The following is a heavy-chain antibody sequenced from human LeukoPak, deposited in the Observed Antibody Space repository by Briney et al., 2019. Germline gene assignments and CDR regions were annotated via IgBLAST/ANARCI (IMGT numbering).Heavy chain of an antibody. J-gene: IGHJ6*02. V-gene: IGHV4-59*08. Sequence: PSETLSLTCTVSGGSIGTYYWSWIRQPPGKGLEWIGYIYYSGSTNYNPSLKSRVTISVDTSKNQFSLKLSSVTAADTALYYCARHSGATYDMDVWGQGTTVTVSS. CDR3: ARHSGATYDMDV. CDR2: IYYSGST. D-gene: IGHD6-19*01. CDR1: GGSIGTYY.